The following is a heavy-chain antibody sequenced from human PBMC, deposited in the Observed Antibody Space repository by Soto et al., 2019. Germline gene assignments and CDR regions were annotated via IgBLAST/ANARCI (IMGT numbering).Heavy chain of an antibody. CDR2: INTYSDRT. D-gene: IGHD2-8*02. CDR3: ARDYTGRGYFDH. V-gene: IGHV1-18*04. Sequence: ASVKVSCKASGYTFINYGISWVRQAPGQGLEWLGWINTYSDRTNYAQEFQGRVSMATEKSTSTVYMELRSLRSGDTALYYCARDYTGRGYFDHWGQGSLVTVSS. CDR1: GYTFINYG. J-gene: IGHJ4*02.